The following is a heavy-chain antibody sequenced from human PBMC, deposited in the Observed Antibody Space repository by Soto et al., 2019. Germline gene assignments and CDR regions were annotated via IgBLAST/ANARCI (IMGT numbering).Heavy chain of an antibody. J-gene: IGHJ4*02. Sequence: QVQLQESGPGLVKLSETLSLTCTVSGGSFSNYYWSWIRQPPGKGLEWIGYIYYSESTNYNPSLKSRVTISRDTSKNQFSLKLSSVTAADTAVYYCARDSAESPGAFDYWGQGTLVTVSS. V-gene: IGHV4-59*01. CDR1: GGSFSNYY. CDR3: ARDSAESPGAFDY. D-gene: IGHD3-10*01. CDR2: IYYSEST.